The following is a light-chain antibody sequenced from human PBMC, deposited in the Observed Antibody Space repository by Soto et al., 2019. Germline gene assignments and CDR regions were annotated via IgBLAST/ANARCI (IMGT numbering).Light chain of an antibody. J-gene: IGLJ1*01. CDR2: NVY. CDR1: SSDIGIYNF. Sequence: QSVLTQPASVSGSPGQSITIFCTGTSSDIGIYNFVSWYQQHPGKAPKLMIYNVYSRPSGVSSRFSGSKSGNTASLTISGLLPEDGADYYCSSYIMRSTLRVFGTGTKVTVL. CDR3: SSYIMRSTLRV. V-gene: IGLV2-14*03.